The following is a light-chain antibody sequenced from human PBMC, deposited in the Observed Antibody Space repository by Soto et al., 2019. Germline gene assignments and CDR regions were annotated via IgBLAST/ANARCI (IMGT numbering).Light chain of an antibody. CDR3: QQYNSYPLT. Sequence: DIQMTQSPSTLSASLLDRVTITCRSSQGIRNDLGWYQQKPGKAPKLLIYAASSLQSGVPSRFSGSGSGTDFTLTISSLQPEDFATYYCQQYNSYPLTFGGGTKVDI. CDR1: QGIRND. J-gene: IGKJ4*01. CDR2: AAS. V-gene: IGKV1-17*01.